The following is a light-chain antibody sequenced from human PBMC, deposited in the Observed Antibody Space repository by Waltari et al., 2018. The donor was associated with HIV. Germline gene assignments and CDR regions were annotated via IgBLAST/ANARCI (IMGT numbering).Light chain of an antibody. CDR1: QRISSY. V-gene: IGKV1-39*01. CDR2: AAS. J-gene: IGKJ4*01. CDR3: QQSYNTPLT. Sequence: DIQMTQSPSYLSASVGDRVTITCRASQRISSYLNWYQYKPGKAPKLLIYAASSLQSGVPSRFSGRGSGTDFTLTISSLQPEDFATYYCQQSYNTPLTFGAGTKVEIK.